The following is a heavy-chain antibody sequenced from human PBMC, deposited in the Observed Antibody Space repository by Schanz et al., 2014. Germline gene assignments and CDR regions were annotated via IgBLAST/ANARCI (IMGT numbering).Heavy chain of an antibody. Sequence: QVQLVESGGGVVQFGRSLRLSCVASGFTFSSYGMHWVRQAPGKGLEWVAVIWYDENNKYYADSVKGRFTMSRDNSKNTLYLQMISLRAEDTSVYYCARPRFDYGEVDYWGQGTLVTVSS. CDR3: ARPRFDYGEVDY. CDR2: IWYDENNK. CDR1: GFTFSSYG. D-gene: IGHD4-17*01. V-gene: IGHV3-33*01. J-gene: IGHJ4*02.